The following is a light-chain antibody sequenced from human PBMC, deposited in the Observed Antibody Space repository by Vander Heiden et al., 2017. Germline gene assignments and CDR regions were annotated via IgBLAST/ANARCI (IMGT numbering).Light chain of an antibody. J-gene: IGLJ3*02. CDR1: GSNIGPNY. CDR3: AAWDDSLTDRV. V-gene: IGLV1-47*02. Sequence: QPVLPQPPSPSETHGQRVTIYCSGSGSNIGPNYVTWYQQVPGTAPKLLLYANNRRPSGVPDRFSGSKSGASASLAISGVRAEDEADYYCAAWDDSLTDRVFGGGTKLTVL. CDR2: ANN.